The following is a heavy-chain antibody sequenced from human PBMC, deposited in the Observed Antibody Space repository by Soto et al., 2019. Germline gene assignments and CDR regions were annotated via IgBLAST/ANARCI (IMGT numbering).Heavy chain of an antibody. D-gene: IGHD2-2*01. CDR2: INPNSGGT. Sequence: ASVKVSCKASGYTFTGYYMHWVRQAPGQGLEWMGWINPNSGGTNYAQKFQGWVTMTRDTSISTAYMELSRLRSDDTAVYYCARGSIVVVPAASWFDPWGQGTLVTVSS. J-gene: IGHJ5*02. CDR1: GYTFTGYY. V-gene: IGHV1-2*04. CDR3: ARGSIVVVPAASWFDP.